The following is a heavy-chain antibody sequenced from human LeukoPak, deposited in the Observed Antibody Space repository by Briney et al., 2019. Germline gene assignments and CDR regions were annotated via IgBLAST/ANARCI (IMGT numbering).Heavy chain of an antibody. Sequence: SENLVLNRTCSCGPISSHHWGWIRQPPGKGLEWIGYIYYSGSTNYNPSLKSRVTISVDTSKNQFSLKLSSVTAADTAVYYCARVYSPPEYTLDYWGQGTLVTVSS. CDR3: ARVYSPPEYTLDY. D-gene: IGHD6-6*01. J-gene: IGHJ4*02. V-gene: IGHV4-59*11. CDR2: IYYSGST. CDR1: CGPISSHH.